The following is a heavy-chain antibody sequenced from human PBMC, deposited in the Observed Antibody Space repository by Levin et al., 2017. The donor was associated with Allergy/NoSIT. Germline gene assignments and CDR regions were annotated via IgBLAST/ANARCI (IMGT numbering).Heavy chain of an antibody. Sequence: ASVKVSCKASGYTFTSYDINWVRQATGQGLEWMGWMNPNSGNTGYAQKFQGRVTMTRNTSISTAYMELSSLRSEDTAVYYCARVVVVPAAIPFDYYYYGMDVWGQGTTVTVSS. CDR2: MNPNSGNT. J-gene: IGHJ6*02. D-gene: IGHD2-2*02. CDR3: ARVVVVPAAIPFDYYYYGMDV. V-gene: IGHV1-8*01. CDR1: GYTFTSYD.